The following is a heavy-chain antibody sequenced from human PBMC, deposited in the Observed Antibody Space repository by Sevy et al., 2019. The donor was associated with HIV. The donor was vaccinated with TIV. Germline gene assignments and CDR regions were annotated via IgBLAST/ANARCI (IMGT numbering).Heavy chain of an antibody. Sequence: GESLKISCAASGFAFSNYWMNWVRQAPGKGLEWVANIKQDGSEIYYVDSVRGRFSISRDNAKNSVFLQMNSLRVEDTALYYCARDRGITVYNYYGMDVWGQGTTVTVSS. CDR1: GFAFSNYW. D-gene: IGHD1-20*01. CDR2: IKQDGSEI. CDR3: ARDRGITVYNYYGMDV. J-gene: IGHJ6*02. V-gene: IGHV3-7*01.